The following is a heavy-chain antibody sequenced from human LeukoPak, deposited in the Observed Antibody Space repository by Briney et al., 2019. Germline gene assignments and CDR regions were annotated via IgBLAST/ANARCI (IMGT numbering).Heavy chain of an antibody. D-gene: IGHD4-17*01. J-gene: IGHJ4*02. CDR3: AKDLYGDYYFDY. Sequence: GGSLRLSCAASGFTFSSYAMHWVRQAPGRGLEWLAVIWYDESNKYYADSVKGRFTISRDNSKNTLYLQMNSLRAEDTAVYYCAKDLYGDYYFDYWGQGTLVTVSS. CDR1: GFTFSSYA. V-gene: IGHV3-30*02. CDR2: IWYDESNK.